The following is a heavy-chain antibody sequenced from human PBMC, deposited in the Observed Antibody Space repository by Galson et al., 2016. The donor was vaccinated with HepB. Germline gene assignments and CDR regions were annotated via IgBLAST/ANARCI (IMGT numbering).Heavy chain of an antibody. CDR1: DDSINRSPYY. V-gene: IGHV4-39*01. D-gene: IGHD3-9*01. CDR3: ARRSGDYDIITGSYANWFDP. J-gene: IGHJ5*02. CDR2: MYSSGRT. Sequence: ETLSLTFTVSDDSINRSPYYWGWIRQSPGKGLEWIGSMYSSGRTYHNPHLKSRVTISVDTSKNQFSLKLSSVTAADTAVYYCARRSGDYDIITGSYANWFDPWGQGTLVTVSS.